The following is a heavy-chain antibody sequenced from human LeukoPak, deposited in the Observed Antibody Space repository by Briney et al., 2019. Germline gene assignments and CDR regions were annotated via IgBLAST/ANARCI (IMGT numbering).Heavy chain of an antibody. Sequence: GGSLRLSCAASEFTFSDFHMSWIRQAPGKGLEWVSYISSSGSTIYCADSVKGRFTISRDNAKNSLYLQLNSLRAEDTAVYYCARDPLLLQLWGTFDYWGQGTLVTVSS. J-gene: IGHJ4*02. D-gene: IGHD5-18*01. CDR1: EFTFSDFH. V-gene: IGHV3-11*04. CDR3: ARDPLLLQLWGTFDY. CDR2: ISSSGSTI.